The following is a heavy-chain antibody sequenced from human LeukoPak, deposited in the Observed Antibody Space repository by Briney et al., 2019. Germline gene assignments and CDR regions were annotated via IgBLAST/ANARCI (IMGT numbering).Heavy chain of an antibody. Sequence: GGSLRLSCAASGFTVSSNYMSWVRQAPGKGLEWVSVIYSGGSTYYADSVKGRFTISRDNSKNTLYLQMNSLRAEDTAVYYCARGVIYAYYDSSGYDYWGQGTLVTVSS. CDR3: ARGVIYAYYDSSGYDY. V-gene: IGHV3-53*01. D-gene: IGHD3-22*01. CDR1: GFTVSSNY. CDR2: IYSGGST. J-gene: IGHJ4*02.